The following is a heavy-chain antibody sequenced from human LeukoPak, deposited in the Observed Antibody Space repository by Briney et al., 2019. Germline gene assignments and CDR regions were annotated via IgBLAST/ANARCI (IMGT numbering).Heavy chain of an antibody. V-gene: IGHV3-7*01. CDR3: ASFYSGRGYYYYYYMDV. J-gene: IGHJ6*03. Sequence: PGGSLRLSCAASGFTFSSYWMSWVRQAPGKGLEWVANIKQDGSEKYYVDSVKGRFTISRDNAKNSLYLQMNSLRDEDTAVYYCASFYSGRGYYYYYYMDVQGKGTTVTVSS. CDR1: GFTFSSYW. CDR2: IKQDGSEK. D-gene: IGHD3-10*01.